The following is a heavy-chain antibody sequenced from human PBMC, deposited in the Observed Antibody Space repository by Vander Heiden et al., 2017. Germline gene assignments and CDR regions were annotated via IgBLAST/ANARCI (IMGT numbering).Heavy chain of an antibody. CDR1: GSTFSSYT. CDR3: ARGGISAAVDAFDI. CDR2: ITTGSSYI. D-gene: IGHD6-13*01. V-gene: IGHV3-21*01. J-gene: IGHJ3*02. Sequence: EVQLVESGGGLVKPGGSLRLSCAASGSTFSSYTMTWVRQAPGKGLEWVSSITTGSSYIYYADSVKGRFTISRDNAKNSLYLQMNSLRAEDTAVYYCARGGISAAVDAFDIWGQGTMVTVSS.